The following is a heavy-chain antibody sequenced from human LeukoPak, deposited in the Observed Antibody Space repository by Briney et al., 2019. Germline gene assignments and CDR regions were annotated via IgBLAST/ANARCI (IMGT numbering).Heavy chain of an antibody. CDR1: GGTFSSYT. V-gene: IGHV1-69*02. Sequence: SVKVSCKASGGTFSSYTMSWVRQAPGQGLEWMGGISPILGIANYAQKFQGRVTITADKSKSTAYLELNSLRSEDTAVYYCASALRKYQLLSATGHPDYWGQGTLVTVSS. J-gene: IGHJ4*02. CDR3: ASALRKYQLLSATGHPDY. CDR2: ISPILGIA. D-gene: IGHD2-2*01.